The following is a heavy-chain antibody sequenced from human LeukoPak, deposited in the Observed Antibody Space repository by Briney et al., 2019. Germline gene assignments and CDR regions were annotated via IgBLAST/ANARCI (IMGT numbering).Heavy chain of an antibody. CDR1: GGSFSGYY. Sequence: SKTLSLTCAVYGGSFSGYYWTWIRQPPGKGLEWIGEINHSGSTTYKPSLKSRVTISVDTSKNHFSLRLTSVTAADTAVYYCARGPCSTSCHRSWYFDYWGQGTLVTVSS. D-gene: IGHD2-2*01. CDR3: ARGPCSTSCHRSWYFDY. V-gene: IGHV4-34*01. CDR2: INHSGST. J-gene: IGHJ4*02.